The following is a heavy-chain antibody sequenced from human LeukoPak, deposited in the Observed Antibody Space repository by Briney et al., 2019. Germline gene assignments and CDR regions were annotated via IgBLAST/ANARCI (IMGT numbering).Heavy chain of an antibody. CDR1: GYTFTSYD. CDR3: ARTVGSAAYYYYGMDV. D-gene: IGHD1-26*01. V-gene: IGHV1-8*01. J-gene: IGHJ6*02. Sequence: ASVKVSCKASGYTFTSYDINWVRQATGQGLEWMGWMNPNSGNTGYARKFQGRVTMTRNTSISTAYMELSSLRSEDTAVYYCARTVGSAAYYYYGMDVWGQGTTVTVSS. CDR2: MNPNSGNT.